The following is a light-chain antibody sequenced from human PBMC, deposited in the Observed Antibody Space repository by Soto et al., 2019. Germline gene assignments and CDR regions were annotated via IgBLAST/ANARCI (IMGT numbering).Light chain of an antibody. J-gene: IGKJ1*01. Sequence: VLTPSPATLSLSPVERATLSCRASQSVGSSYLAWYQQKPGQAPRVLIYGTSSRATGIPDRFSGSGSGTDFTLTISRLEPEDFAVYYCQQYTTSSWTFGQGTKVDIK. CDR2: GTS. CDR3: QQYTTSSWT. V-gene: IGKV3-20*01. CDR1: QSVGSSY.